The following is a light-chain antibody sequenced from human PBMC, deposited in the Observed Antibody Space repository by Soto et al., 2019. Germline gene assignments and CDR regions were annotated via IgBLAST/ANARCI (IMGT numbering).Light chain of an antibody. CDR1: QSISSY. J-gene: IGKJ2*01. CDR3: QQSYSTPNT. V-gene: IGKV1-39*01. Sequence: DIQMTQSPSSLSASVGDRVTITCRASQSISSYLNWYQQKPGKAPKLLIYAASSLQSGVPSRFSGSGSGTDFTLTISSLQPEDFATYYCQQSYSTPNTFGQGTKLEFK. CDR2: AAS.